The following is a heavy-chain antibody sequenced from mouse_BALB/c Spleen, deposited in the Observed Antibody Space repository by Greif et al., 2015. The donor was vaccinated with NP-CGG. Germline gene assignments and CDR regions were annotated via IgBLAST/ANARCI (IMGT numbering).Heavy chain of an antibody. CDR3: ARRDYYSRGFAY. J-gene: IGHJ3*01. V-gene: IGHV1-77*01. CDR1: GYTFTDYY. Sequence: GEASGYTFTDYYINWVKHRTGQGLECIGEIYPGSGNTYYDEKFKGKATLTADKSSSTAYMQLSSLTPEDSAVYFCARRDYYSRGFAYWGQGTLVTVSA. CDR2: IYPGSGNT. D-gene: IGHD1-1*01.